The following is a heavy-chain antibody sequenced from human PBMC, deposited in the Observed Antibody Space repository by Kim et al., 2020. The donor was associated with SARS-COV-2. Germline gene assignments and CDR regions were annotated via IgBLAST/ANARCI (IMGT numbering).Heavy chain of an antibody. CDR1: GGSFSGYY. CDR3: ARERRQLPMPTADWFDP. V-gene: IGHV4-34*01. Sequence: SETLSLTCAVYGGSFSGYYWSWIRQPPGKGLEWIGEINHSGSTNYNPYLKSRVTISVDTSKNQYSLKLSPVTAADTAVYYCARERRQLPMPTADWFDPWGQGTLVTVSS. D-gene: IGHD2-2*01. J-gene: IGHJ5*02. CDR2: INHSGST.